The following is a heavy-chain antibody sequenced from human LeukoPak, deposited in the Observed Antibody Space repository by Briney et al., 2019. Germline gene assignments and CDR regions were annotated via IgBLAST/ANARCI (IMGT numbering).Heavy chain of an antibody. CDR1: GFTFSSYA. CDR2: ISYDGSNK. J-gene: IGHJ4*02. CDR3: ARDLIDY. V-gene: IGHV3-30-3*01. Sequence: GGSLRLSCAASGFTFSSYAMHWVRQAPGKGLEWVAVISYDGSNKYYADSVKGRFTISRDNSKNTLYLQMDSLRAEDTAVYYCARDLIDYWGQGTLVTVSS.